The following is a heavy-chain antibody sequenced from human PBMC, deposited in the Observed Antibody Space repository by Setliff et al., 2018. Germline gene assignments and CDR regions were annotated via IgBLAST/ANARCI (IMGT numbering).Heavy chain of an antibody. CDR2: INSDGSST. CDR1: GFTFSNYW. V-gene: IGHV3-74*01. D-gene: IGHD1-26*01. J-gene: IGHJ4*02. CDR3: ARDNTILGATDY. Sequence: GGSLRLSCAASGFTFSNYWMHWVRQAPGKGLVWVSRINSDGSSTNYADSVKGQFTVSRDNAKNTLYLQMNSLRAADTAVYFCARDNTILGATDYWGQGTLVTVS.